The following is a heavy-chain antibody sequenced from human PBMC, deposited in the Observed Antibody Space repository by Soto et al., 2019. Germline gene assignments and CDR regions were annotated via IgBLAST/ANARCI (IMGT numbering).Heavy chain of an antibody. CDR1: GGSFSGYY. CDR2: INHSGST. V-gene: IGHV4-34*01. Sequence: QVQLQQWGAGLLKPSETLSLTCAVYGGSFSGYYWSWIRQPPGKGLEWIGEINHSGSTNYNPSLKSRVTISVDTSKNQFSLKLSSVTAADTAVYYCARDSGHGSGSFFPRLTLGWGQGTLVTVSS. CDR3: ARDSGHGSGSFFPRLTLG. D-gene: IGHD3-10*01. J-gene: IGHJ4*02.